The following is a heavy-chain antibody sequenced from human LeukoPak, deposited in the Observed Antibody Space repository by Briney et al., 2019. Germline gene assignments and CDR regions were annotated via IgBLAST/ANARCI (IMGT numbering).Heavy chain of an antibody. CDR1: GYTFTSYG. D-gene: IGHD2-2*02. V-gene: IGHV1-18*01. Sequence: AASVKVSCKASGYTFTSYGISWVRQAPGQGLEWMGWISAYNGNTNYAQKLQGRVTMTTDTSTSTAYMELRSLRSDDTAVYYCAVLGYCSSTSCYTPYYYYGMDVWGQGTTVTVSS. J-gene: IGHJ6*02. CDR3: AVLGYCSSTSCYTPYYYYGMDV. CDR2: ISAYNGNT.